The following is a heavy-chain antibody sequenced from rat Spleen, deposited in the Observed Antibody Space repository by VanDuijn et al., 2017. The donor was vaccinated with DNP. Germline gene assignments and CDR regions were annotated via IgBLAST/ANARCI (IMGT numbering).Heavy chain of an antibody. V-gene: IGHV2-15*01. Sequence: QVQLKESGPGLVQPSQTLSLTCTVSGFSLASYTVSWVRQPPGKGLEWVGAILSGGSTDYNSALKSRLSISRDTSKSQVFLKMNSLQTEDTAIYVCTRRYYEDWGQGVMVTVSS. CDR3: TRRYYED. CDR1: GFSLASYT. J-gene: IGHJ2*01. CDR2: ILSGGST.